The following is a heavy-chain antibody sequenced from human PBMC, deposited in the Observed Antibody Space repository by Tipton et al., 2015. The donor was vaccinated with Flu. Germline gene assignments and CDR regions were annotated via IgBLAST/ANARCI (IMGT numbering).Heavy chain of an antibody. CDR1: GFTFSSYA. Sequence: SLRLSCAASGFTFSSYAMSWVRQAPGKGLEWVSAISGSGGSTYYADSVKGRFTISRDNSKNTLYLQMNSLRAEDTAVYYCARARVGLYQRGGAFDIWGQGTMVTVSS. CDR3: ARARVGLYQRGGAFDI. J-gene: IGHJ3*02. CDR2: ISGSGGST. V-gene: IGHV3-23*01. D-gene: IGHD2-8*01.